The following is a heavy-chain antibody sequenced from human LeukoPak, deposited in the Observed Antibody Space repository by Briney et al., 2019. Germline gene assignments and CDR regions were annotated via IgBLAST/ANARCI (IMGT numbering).Heavy chain of an antibody. D-gene: IGHD1-26*01. CDR2: INSDGSST. CDR3: ARVGGSNAFDI. V-gene: IGHV3-74*01. Sequence: GGSLRLSCAASGFTFSSYWVHWVRQAPGKGLVWVSPINSDGSSTSYADSVKGRFTISRDNAKNTLSLQMNCLRAEDTAVYYCARVGGSNAFDIWGQGTMVIVSS. CDR1: GFTFSSYW. J-gene: IGHJ3*02.